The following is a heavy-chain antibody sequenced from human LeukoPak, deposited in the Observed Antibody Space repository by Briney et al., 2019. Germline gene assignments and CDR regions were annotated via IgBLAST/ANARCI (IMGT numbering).Heavy chain of an antibody. J-gene: IGHJ4*02. Sequence: PGGSLRLSCAASGFTFSNYAMSWVRQAPGKGLEWVSAISGSGDSTYYADSVKGRFTISRDSSMETLYLQMNSLRAEDTATYFCAKRSSFGVAIGDFDYWGQGTLVTVSS. CDR2: ISGSGDST. CDR1: GFTFSNYA. CDR3: AKRSSFGVAIGDFDY. D-gene: IGHD3-3*01. V-gene: IGHV3-23*01.